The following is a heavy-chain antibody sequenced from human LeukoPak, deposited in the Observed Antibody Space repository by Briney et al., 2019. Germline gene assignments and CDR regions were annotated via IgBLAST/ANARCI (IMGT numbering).Heavy chain of an antibody. CDR2: IYYSGST. Sequence: PSETLSLTCTVSGGSISSGGYYWSWIRQHPGKRLEWIGYIYYSGSTYYNPSLKSRVTISVDTSKNQFSLKLSSVTAADTAVYYCARWSGAASDYWGRGTLVSVSS. V-gene: IGHV4-31*03. J-gene: IGHJ4*02. D-gene: IGHD5-18*01. CDR3: ARWSGAASDY. CDR1: GGSISSGGYY.